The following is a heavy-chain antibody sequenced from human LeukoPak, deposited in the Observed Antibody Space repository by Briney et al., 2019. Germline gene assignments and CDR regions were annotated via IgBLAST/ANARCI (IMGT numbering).Heavy chain of an antibody. CDR2: MNPNSGNT. CDR3: ARGAKDSSSWINWFDP. CDR1: GYTFTSYD. V-gene: IGHV1-8*03. J-gene: IGHJ5*02. D-gene: IGHD6-13*01. Sequence: ASVKVSCKASGYTFTSYDINWVRQATGQGLEWMGWMNPNSGNTGYAQKFQGRVTITRNTSISTAYMELSSLRSEDTAVYYCARGAKDSSSWINWFDPWGQGTLVTVSS.